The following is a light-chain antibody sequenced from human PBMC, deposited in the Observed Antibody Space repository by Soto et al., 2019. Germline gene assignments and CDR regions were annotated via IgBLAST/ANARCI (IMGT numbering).Light chain of an antibody. J-gene: IGKJ4*01. CDR3: QQYGSSPLT. CDR2: GAS. V-gene: IGKV3-20*01. CDR1: QSVSSSY. Sequence: EIVLTQSPGTLSLSPGERATLSCRASQSVSSSYLAWYQQKPGQAPRLLIYGASSRATGIPDRFSGSGSVTDFNLTISRLESEDFAVYYCQQYGSSPLTFGGGTKVEIK.